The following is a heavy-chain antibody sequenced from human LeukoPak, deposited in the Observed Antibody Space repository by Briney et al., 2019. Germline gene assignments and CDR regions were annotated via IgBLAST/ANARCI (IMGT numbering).Heavy chain of an antibody. D-gene: IGHD6-13*01. CDR2: MNPNSGNT. J-gene: IGHJ6*02. CDR1: GYTFTCYY. V-gene: IGHV1-8*02. Sequence: ASVKVSCKASGYTFTCYYMHWVRHPPTQGLEWMGWMNPNSGNTGYAQKFQGRVTMTRNTSISTAYMELSSLRSEDTAVYYCARYSRDYYYYGMDVWGQGTTVTVSS. CDR3: ARYSRDYYYYGMDV.